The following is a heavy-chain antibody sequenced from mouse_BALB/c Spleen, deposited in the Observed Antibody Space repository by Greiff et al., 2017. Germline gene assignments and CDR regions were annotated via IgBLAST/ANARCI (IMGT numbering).Heavy chain of an antibody. CDR1: GYSFTGYT. D-gene: IGHD1-1*01. CDR2: INPYNGGT. J-gene: IGHJ4*01. V-gene: IGHV1-18*01. Sequence: EVQLQQSGPELVKPGASMKISCKASGYSFTGYTMNWVKQSHGKNLEWIGLINPYNGGTSYNQKFKGKATLTVDKSSSTAYMELLSLTSEDSAVYYCAIYYYGSSYGAMDYWGQGTSVTVSS. CDR3: AIYYYGSSYGAMDY.